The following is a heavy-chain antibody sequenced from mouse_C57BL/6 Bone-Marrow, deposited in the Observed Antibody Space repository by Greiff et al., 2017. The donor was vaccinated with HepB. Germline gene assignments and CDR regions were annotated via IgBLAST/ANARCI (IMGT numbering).Heavy chain of an antibody. J-gene: IGHJ3*01. CDR1: GYSFTNYL. D-gene: IGHD2-4*01. Sequence: VQLQQSGAELVRPGTSVKVSCKASGYSFTNYLIEWVKQRPGQGLEWIGVINPGSGGTNYNEKFKGKATLTADKSSSTAYMQLSSLTSEDSAVYFCARFDYDEAWFAYWGQGTLVTVSA. CDR3: ARFDYDEAWFAY. CDR2: INPGSGGT. V-gene: IGHV1-54*01.